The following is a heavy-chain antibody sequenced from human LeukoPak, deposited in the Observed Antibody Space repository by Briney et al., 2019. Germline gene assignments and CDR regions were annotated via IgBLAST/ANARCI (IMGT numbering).Heavy chain of an antibody. J-gene: IGHJ6*02. CDR1: GMTFERHG. CDR2: IKGDESST. V-gene: IGHV3-74*01. D-gene: IGHD2-15*01. Sequence: GGSLRLSCAVSGMTFERHGMHWVRQAPGKGLVWVSRIKGDESSTNYADSVKGRFTISRDNAKNTVYLHMNSLRVEDAAVYYCARGIKNYYGVDVWGQGTTVTVSS. CDR3: ARGIKNYYGVDV.